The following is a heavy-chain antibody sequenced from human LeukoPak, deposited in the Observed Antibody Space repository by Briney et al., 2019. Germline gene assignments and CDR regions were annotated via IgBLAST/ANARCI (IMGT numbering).Heavy chain of an antibody. J-gene: IGHJ5*02. V-gene: IGHV4-30-2*02. Sequence: SQTLSLTRALAGGSISSGGYSWSWIRQPPGKGLELIGYIYNRGSTYYTPSLKSRFTIPVDTSKNQFSLKLSSLTAADTAVYYCARCRGGSCYWFDPWGQGTLVTVSS. D-gene: IGHD2-15*01. CDR2: IYNRGST. CDR3: ARCRGGSCYWFDP. CDR1: GGSISSGGYS.